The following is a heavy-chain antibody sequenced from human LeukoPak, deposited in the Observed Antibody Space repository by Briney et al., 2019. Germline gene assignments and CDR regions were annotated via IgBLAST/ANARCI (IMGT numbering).Heavy chain of an antibody. CDR3: TRDPYYDFWSGPDY. V-gene: IGHV4-59*08. J-gene: IGHJ4*02. CDR2: IYYSGST. D-gene: IGHD3-3*01. Sequence: SQTLSLTCTVSGGSISSYYWSWIRQPPGKGLEWIAYIYYSGSTNYNPSLKSRVNISVDTSKNQFSLKLSSVTAADTAVYYCTRDPYYDFWSGPDYWGQGTLVTVSS. CDR1: GGSISSYY.